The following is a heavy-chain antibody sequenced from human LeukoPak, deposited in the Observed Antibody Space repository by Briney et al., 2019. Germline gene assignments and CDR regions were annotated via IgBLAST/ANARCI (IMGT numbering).Heavy chain of an antibody. J-gene: IGHJ4*02. V-gene: IGHV3-23*01. CDR1: GFTFSSNP. CDR3: AKAGVGGTKYFFDF. CDR2: ISGSGINT. D-gene: IGHD1-26*01. Sequence: GGSLRLSCAASGFTFSSNPMSWVRQAPGKGLEWVSAISGSGINTYYADSVKGRFTISRDTSKNMLFLEMNSLRAEDTAVYYCAKAGVGGTKYFFDFWGQGTLVTVSS.